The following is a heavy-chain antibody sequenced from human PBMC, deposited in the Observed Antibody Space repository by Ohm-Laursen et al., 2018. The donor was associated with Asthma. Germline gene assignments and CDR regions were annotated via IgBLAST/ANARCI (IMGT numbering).Heavy chain of an antibody. CDR1: GGSISSYY. V-gene: IGHV4-59*01. Sequence: TLSLTCTVSGGSISSYYWSWIRQPPGKGLEWIGYIYYSGSTNYNPSLKSRVTISVDTSKNQFSLKLSSVTAADTAVYYCARTVANNCSGGSCYDYWGQETLVTVSS. J-gene: IGHJ4*02. CDR3: ARTVANNCSGGSCYDY. CDR2: IYYSGST. D-gene: IGHD2-15*01.